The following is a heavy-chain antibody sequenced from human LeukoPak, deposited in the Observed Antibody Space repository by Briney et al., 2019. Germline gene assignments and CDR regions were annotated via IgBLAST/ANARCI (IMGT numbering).Heavy chain of an antibody. J-gene: IGHJ4*02. Sequence: GGSLRLSCAASGFTFSSYAMSWVRQAPGKGLEWVSAISGSGGSTYYADSVKGRFTISRDNSKNTLSLQMNSLRAEDTAVYYCARGGGYGSGSYYNFDYWGQGTLVTVSS. V-gene: IGHV3-23*01. CDR3: ARGGGYGSGSYYNFDY. CDR2: ISGSGGST. CDR1: GFTFSSYA. D-gene: IGHD3-10*01.